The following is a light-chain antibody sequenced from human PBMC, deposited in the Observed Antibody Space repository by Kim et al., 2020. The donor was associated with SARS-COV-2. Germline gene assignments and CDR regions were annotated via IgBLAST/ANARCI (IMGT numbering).Light chain of an antibody. CDR1: QSVSSN. J-gene: IGKJ1*01. V-gene: IGKV3-15*01. CDR3: QQYNNWWT. CDR2: GAS. Sequence: PESPGETATLSCRASQSVSSNFAWYQQKPGQGPRLLIYGASTRATGIPARFSGSGSGTEFTLTISSLQSEDFAVYYCQQYNNWWTFGQGTKVDIK.